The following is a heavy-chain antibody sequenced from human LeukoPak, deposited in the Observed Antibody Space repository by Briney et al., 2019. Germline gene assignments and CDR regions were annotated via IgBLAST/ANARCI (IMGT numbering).Heavy chain of an antibody. Sequence: ASVSVSCKSSGYTFDSSGISWVRQAPGQRLEWMGWISPKNGNTHYAQKVQGRVTMTTGTSTSTAYMELRSLTSDDTAVYYCTRVRESRNWWGAFDIWGQGTMVAVSS. V-gene: IGHV1-18*01. CDR2: ISPKNGNT. D-gene: IGHD2-8*02. CDR1: GYTFDSSG. J-gene: IGHJ3*02. CDR3: TRVRESRNWWGAFDI.